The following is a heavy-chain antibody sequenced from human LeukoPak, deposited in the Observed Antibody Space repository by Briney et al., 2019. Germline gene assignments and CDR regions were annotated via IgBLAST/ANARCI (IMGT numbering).Heavy chain of an antibody. CDR2: IKQDGSEQ. J-gene: IGHJ4*02. Sequence: GGSLRLSCAASGFIFRNYWMSWVRQAPGKGLEWVANIKQDGSEQNYVNSVKGRFTISRDDAKNSLYLQMNSLRAEDTAIYYCAREDDWNYEDYWGQGTLVSVSS. CDR3: AREDDWNYEDY. D-gene: IGHD1-7*01. CDR1: GFIFRNYW. V-gene: IGHV3-7*01.